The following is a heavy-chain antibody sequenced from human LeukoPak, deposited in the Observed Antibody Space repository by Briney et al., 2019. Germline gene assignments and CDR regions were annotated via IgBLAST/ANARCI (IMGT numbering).Heavy chain of an antibody. D-gene: IGHD3-10*01. CDR2: ISYDGSNK. Sequence: PGGSLRLSCAASGFTFSSYAMHWVRQAPGKGLEWVAVISYDGSNKYYADSVKGRFTISRDNSKNTLYLQMNSLRADDTAVYYCGGSGMTEDYWGQGTLVTVSS. J-gene: IGHJ4*02. CDR3: GGSGMTEDY. V-gene: IGHV3-30*04. CDR1: GFTFSSYA.